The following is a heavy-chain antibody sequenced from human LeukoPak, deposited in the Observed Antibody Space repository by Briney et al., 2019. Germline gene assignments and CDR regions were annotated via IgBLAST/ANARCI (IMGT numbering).Heavy chain of an antibody. CDR3: AKGQLWLGYDY. D-gene: IGHD5-18*01. J-gene: IGHJ4*02. V-gene: IGHV3-23*01. CDR1: GFTFSIYG. CDR2: ISGSGGST. Sequence: PGGSLRLSCAASGFTFSIYGMSWVRQAPGKGLEWVSTISGSGGSTYYADSVKGRFTISRDNSRDTLYLQMNSLRAEDTAVYYCAKGQLWLGYDYWGQGTLVTVSS.